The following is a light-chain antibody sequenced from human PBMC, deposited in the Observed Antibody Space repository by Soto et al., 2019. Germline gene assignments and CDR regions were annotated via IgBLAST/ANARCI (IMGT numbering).Light chain of an antibody. V-gene: IGKV3-11*02. J-gene: IGKJ4*01. CDR1: QSVGSY. CDR2: DAS. CDR3: QQRSTRPPLS. Sequence: EIVVTQSPATLSLSPGERATLSCRTSQSVGSYLAWYQKKPGKAPRLLIYDASNRATGIPARFSGSGSGRDLTLTISSLEPEDFAVYYCQQRSTRPPLSFGGGTKVEIK.